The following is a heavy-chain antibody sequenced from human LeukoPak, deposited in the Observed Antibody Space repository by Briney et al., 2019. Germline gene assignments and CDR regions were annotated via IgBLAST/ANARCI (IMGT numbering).Heavy chain of an antibody. CDR1: GYTFTSYY. J-gene: IGHJ5*02. Sequence: ASVKVSCKASGYTFTSYYMHWVRQAPGQGLEWMGIVNPSGGSTSYAQKFQGRVTMTRDTSTSTVYMELSSLRSEDTAVYYCARLIRINWFDPWGQGTLVTVSS. CDR3: ARLIRINWFDP. V-gene: IGHV1-46*01. CDR2: VNPSGGST. D-gene: IGHD3-22*01.